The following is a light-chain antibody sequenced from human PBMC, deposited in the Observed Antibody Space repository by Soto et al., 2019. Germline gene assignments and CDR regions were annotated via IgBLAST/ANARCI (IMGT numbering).Light chain of an antibody. CDR1: QGISSY. CDR3: QQLNSFPIT. V-gene: IGKV1-9*01. CDR2: AAS. Sequence: DIQLTQSPSFLSASVGDRVTITCRASQGISSYLAWYQQKPGKAPKLLIYAASTLQSGVPSRFRGSGSGTDFTLTISSLQPEDFATYYCQQLNSFPITFGQGTRLEIK. J-gene: IGKJ5*01.